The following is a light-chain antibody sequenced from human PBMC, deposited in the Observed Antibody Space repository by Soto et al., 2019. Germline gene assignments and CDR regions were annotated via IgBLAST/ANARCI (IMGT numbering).Light chain of an antibody. J-gene: IGKJ4*01. CDR3: QQYGISPFT. Sequence: IVLTQSPGTLSLSPGETATLSCRASRSVSSNYLAWYQQRHGQAPRLLINRASNRATGIPDRFTGSGYGTDFNLTISRLESEDFAVYYCQQYGISPFTFGGGTKVDIK. CDR2: RAS. V-gene: IGKV3-20*01. CDR1: RSVSSNY.